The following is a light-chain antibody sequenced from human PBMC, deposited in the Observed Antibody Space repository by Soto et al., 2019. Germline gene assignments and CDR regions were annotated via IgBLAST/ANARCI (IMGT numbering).Light chain of an antibody. V-gene: IGLV2-14*03. J-gene: IGLJ1*01. Sequence: QSVLTQPASVSGSPGQSITISCTGTSRDVGAYDYVSWYLQYPDKAPQLLIYYVDHRPSGVSSRFSGSKSGNTASLTISGLQAEDEGDHHCCSYADGSIYFFGTGTKVTVL. CDR1: SRDVGAYDY. CDR2: YVD. CDR3: CSYADGSIYF.